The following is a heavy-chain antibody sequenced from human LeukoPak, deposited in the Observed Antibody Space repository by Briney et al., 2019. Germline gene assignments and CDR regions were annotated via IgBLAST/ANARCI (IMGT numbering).Heavy chain of an antibody. CDR2: IKQDGSAK. J-gene: IGHJ4*02. CDR1: GFTFSNYW. D-gene: IGHD6-19*01. CDR3: AVCSGWLYYFDF. V-gene: IGHV3-7*01. Sequence: GGSLRLSCAASGFTFSNYWMTWVRQAPGKGLEWVANIKQDGSAKYYMDSVKGRFSISRDDAKNSLFLQMDSLRGEDTAVYYCAVCSGWLYYFDFWGQGTLVTVSS.